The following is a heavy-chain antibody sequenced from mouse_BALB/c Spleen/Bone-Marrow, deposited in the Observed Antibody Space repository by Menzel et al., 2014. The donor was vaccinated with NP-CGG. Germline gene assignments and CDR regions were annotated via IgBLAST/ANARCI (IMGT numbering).Heavy chain of an antibody. D-gene: IGHD2-2*01. J-gene: IGHJ2*01. Sequence: EVQLQESGAELVKPGASVKLSCTASGFNIKDTYMHWVKQRPEQGLEWIGRIDPANGNTKYDPKFQGKATITADTSSNTAYLQLSSLTSEDTAVYYCASYVYGYYFDYWGKGTPLPVSS. CDR2: IDPANGNT. CDR1: GFNIKDTY. V-gene: IGHV14-3*02. CDR3: ASYVYGYYFDY.